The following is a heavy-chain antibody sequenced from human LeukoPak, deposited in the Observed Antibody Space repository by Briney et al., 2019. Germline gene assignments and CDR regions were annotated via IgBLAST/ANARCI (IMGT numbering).Heavy chain of an antibody. D-gene: IGHD7-27*01. J-gene: IGHJ4*02. CDR3: ARGPPNWGYDY. CDR2: MSPNSGDT. V-gene: IGHV1-8*01. Sequence: GWMSPNSGDTGYAQKFQDRVTMTRNTSISTAYMELSSLRSDDTAVYYCARGPPNWGYDYWGPGTLVTVPS.